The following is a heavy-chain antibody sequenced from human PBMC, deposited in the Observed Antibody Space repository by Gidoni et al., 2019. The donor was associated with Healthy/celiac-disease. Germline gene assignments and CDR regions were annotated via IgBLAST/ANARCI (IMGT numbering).Heavy chain of an antibody. V-gene: IGHV1-69*04. CDR3: ARDGIAARPHWFDP. CDR2: IIPILGIA. J-gene: IGHJ5*02. Sequence: QVQLVQTESAAKKPGSSVKVACKPSSSNCSSYAISWVRQTPGQGLEWMGRIIPILGIANYAKKFQGRVTITVDKSTSTAYMELSSLRSEDTAVYYCARDGIAARPHWFDPWGQGTLVTVSS. D-gene: IGHD6-6*01. CDR1: SSNCSSYA.